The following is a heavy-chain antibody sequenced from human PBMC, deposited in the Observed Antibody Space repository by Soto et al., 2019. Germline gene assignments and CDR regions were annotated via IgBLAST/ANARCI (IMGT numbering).Heavy chain of an antibody. J-gene: IGHJ4*02. CDR3: ARSYRRGGYSGYHPLDY. Sequence: QVQLVQSGAEVKKPGASVKVSCKASGYTFTSYDINWVRQATGQGLEWMGWMNPNSGNTGYAQKFQGRVTMTRNTSISTDYWEVSSLRSEATAVYYCARSYRRGGYSGYHPLDYWGQGTLVTVSS. V-gene: IGHV1-8*01. CDR2: MNPNSGNT. D-gene: IGHD5-12*01. CDR1: GYTFTSYD.